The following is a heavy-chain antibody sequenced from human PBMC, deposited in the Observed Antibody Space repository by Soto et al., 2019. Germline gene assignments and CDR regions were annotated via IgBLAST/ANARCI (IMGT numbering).Heavy chain of an antibody. D-gene: IGHD3-22*01. Sequence: QVQLVESGGGLVAPGGSLRLSCAASGITFSDYYMSWIRQAPGKGLEWVSCSSNRGTAFYYADSVKGRFTISRDNAKNSLYLQMNSLRAEDTAVYYCARDQGDYYDSGGTYSPLDYWGQGTLVTVSS. CDR2: SSNRGTAF. CDR3: ARDQGDYYDSGGTYSPLDY. CDR1: GITFSDYY. V-gene: IGHV3-11*01. J-gene: IGHJ4*02.